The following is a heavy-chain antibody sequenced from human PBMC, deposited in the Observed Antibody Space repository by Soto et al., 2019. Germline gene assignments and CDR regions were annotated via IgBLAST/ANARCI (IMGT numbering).Heavy chain of an antibody. Sequence: QPGGSLRLSCAASGFTFSSYATSWVRQAPGKGLEWVSAISGSGGSTYYADSVKGRFTISRDNSKNTLYLQMNSLRAEDTAVYYCAKVRTMVRGVIITPYFDYWGQGTLVTVSS. D-gene: IGHD3-10*01. V-gene: IGHV3-23*01. CDR1: GFTFSSYA. J-gene: IGHJ4*02. CDR3: AKVRTMVRGVIITPYFDY. CDR2: ISGSGGST.